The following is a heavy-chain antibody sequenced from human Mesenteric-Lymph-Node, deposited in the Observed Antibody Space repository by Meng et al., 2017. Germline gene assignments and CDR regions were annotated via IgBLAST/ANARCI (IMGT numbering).Heavy chain of an antibody. D-gene: IGHD3-22*01. V-gene: IGHV3-30*07. CDR3: AKDHRETVPYDSSGYYHYGPYFDY. Sequence: GESLKISCAASGFTFSSYAMHWVRQAPGKGLEWVAVISYDGSNKYYADSVKGRFTISRDNSKNTLYLQMNSLRAEDTAVYYCAKDHRETVPYDSSGYYHYGPYFDYWGQGTLVTVSS. CDR1: GFTFSSYA. CDR2: ISYDGSNK. J-gene: IGHJ4*02.